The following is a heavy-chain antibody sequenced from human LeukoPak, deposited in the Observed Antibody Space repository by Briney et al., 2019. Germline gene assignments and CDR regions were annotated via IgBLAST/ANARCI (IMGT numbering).Heavy chain of an antibody. CDR3: GRQPAEYDYGLDV. Sequence: ASVKVSCKASGGTFSSYAISWVRQAPGQGLEWMGWISVYNGNTNYAQKVQGRVTMTTDTSTSTAYMELRSLRSGDTAVYYCGRQPAEYDYGLDVWGQGTTVTVSS. CDR2: ISVYNGNT. V-gene: IGHV1-18*01. CDR1: GGTFSSYA. J-gene: IGHJ6*02.